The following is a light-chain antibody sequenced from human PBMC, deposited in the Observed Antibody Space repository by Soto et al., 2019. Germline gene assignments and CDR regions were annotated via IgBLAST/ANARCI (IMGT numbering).Light chain of an antibody. CDR3: SSYAGSDNNV. J-gene: IGLJ1*01. Sequence: QSALTQPPSASGSPGQSVTISCSGTSSDTGDYNYVSWYQQHPGKAPKLIIYEVSKLPSGVPDRFSGSKSGNTASLTVSGLQAEDEADYYCSSYAGSDNNVFGTGTKLTVL. CDR1: SSDTGDYNY. V-gene: IGLV2-8*01. CDR2: EVS.